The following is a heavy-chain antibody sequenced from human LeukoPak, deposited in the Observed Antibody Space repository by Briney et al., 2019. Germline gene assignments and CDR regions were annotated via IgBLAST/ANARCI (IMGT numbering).Heavy chain of an antibody. V-gene: IGHV4-31*03. CDR1: GGSISSGDYY. CDR2: IYYSGST. J-gene: IGHJ4*02. Sequence: SETLSLTCTVSGGSISSGDYYWSWIRQPPGKGLEWIGYIYYSGSTYYNPSLKSRVTISVDTSKNQFSLKLSSVTAADTAVYYCARFVSSSSQLDYWGQGTLVTVSS. CDR3: ARFVSSSSQLDY. D-gene: IGHD6-6*01.